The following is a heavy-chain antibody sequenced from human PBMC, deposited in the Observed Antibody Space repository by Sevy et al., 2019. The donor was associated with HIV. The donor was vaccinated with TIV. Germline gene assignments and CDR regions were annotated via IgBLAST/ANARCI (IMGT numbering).Heavy chain of an antibody. J-gene: IGHJ4*02. Sequence: GGSQRLSCAASGFTFSDYWMNWVRQAPGKGLEWVANIKQDGSEKHYVDSVKGRFTISRDNAKNSVYLQMNSLRGDDTAVYFCARDPQFGESSASTPSLDCWGQGTLVTVSS. V-gene: IGHV3-7*01. CDR3: ARDPQFGESSASTPSLDC. CDR2: IKQDGSEK. CDR1: GFTFSDYW. D-gene: IGHD2-15*01.